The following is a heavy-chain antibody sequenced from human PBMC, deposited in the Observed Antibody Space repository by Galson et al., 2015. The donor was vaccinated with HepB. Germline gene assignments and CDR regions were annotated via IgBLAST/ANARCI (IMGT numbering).Heavy chain of an antibody. Sequence: LRLSCAASGFTFSHHGMSWVRQAPGKGPEWVSTISGTGDNTHYADSVKGRFSISRDNSKSTVYLQMNSLRVEDSAVYYCAKDAGSSPSFFDYWGQGTQVSVSS. D-gene: IGHD6-6*01. CDR3: AKDAGSSPSFFDY. V-gene: IGHV3-23*01. CDR1: GFTFSHHG. J-gene: IGHJ4*02. CDR2: ISGTGDNT.